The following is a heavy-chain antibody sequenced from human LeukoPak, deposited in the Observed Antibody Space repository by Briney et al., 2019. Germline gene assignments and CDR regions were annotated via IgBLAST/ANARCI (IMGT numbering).Heavy chain of an antibody. Sequence: SETLSLTCTVSGGSISSGGYYWSWIRQPPGKGLEWIGYIYHSGSTYYNPSLKSRVSISVDRSKNQFSLKLSSVIAADTAVYYCARRTFYEEVATIEDAFDIWGQGTMVTVSS. J-gene: IGHJ3*02. CDR3: ARRTFYEEVATIEDAFDI. CDR1: GGSISSGGYY. CDR2: IYHSGST. V-gene: IGHV4-30-2*01. D-gene: IGHD5-24*01.